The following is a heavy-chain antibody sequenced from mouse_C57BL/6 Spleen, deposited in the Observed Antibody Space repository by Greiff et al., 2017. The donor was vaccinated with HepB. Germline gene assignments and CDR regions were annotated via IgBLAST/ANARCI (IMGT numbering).Heavy chain of an antibody. V-gene: IGHV5-17*01. CDR3: ARDYDGSSPYAMDY. D-gene: IGHD1-1*01. CDR2: ISSGSSTI. Sequence: EVQLVESGGGLVKPGGSLKLSCAASGFTFSDYGMHWVRQAPEKGLEWVAYISSGSSTIYYADTVKGRFTISRDNAKNTLFLQMTSLRSEDTAMYYCARDYDGSSPYAMDYWGQGTSVTVSS. J-gene: IGHJ4*01. CDR1: GFTFSDYG.